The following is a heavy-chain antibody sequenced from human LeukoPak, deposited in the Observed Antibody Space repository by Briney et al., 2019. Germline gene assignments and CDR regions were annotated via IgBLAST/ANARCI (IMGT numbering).Heavy chain of an antibody. CDR1: GFTFSSYG. CDR3: AKGPPSHEYFQH. Sequence: GRSLRLSCAASGFTFSSYGMHWVRQAPGKGLEWVAVISYDGSNKYYADSVKGRFTISRDNSKNTLYLQINSLRAEDTAVYYCAKGPPSHEYFQHWGQGTLVTVSS. CDR2: ISYDGSNK. J-gene: IGHJ1*01. V-gene: IGHV3-30*18. D-gene: IGHD2-2*01.